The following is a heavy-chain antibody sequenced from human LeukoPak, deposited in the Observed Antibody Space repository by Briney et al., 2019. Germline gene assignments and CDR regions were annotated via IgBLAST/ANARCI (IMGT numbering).Heavy chain of an antibody. D-gene: IGHD6-19*01. CDR2: INAGNGNT. CDR3: ARDPGSGWYYFDY. J-gene: IGHJ4*02. CDR1: GYTFTSYA. Sequence: GASVKVSCKAPGYTFTSYAMHWVRQAPGQRLEWMGWINAGNGNTKYSQKFQGRVTITRDTSASTAYMELSSLRSEDTAVYYCARDPGSGWYYFDYWGQGTLVTVSS. V-gene: IGHV1-3*01.